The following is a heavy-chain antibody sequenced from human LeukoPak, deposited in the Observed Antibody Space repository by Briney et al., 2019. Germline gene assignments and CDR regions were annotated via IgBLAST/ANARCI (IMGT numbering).Heavy chain of an antibody. J-gene: IGHJ6*02. CDR1: GYSFTSYW. CDR3: ARRDIVVVPAEYYYYGMDV. CDR2: IDPSDSYT. Sequence: GESLRISCKGSGYSFTSYWISWVRRMPGKGLEWMGRIDPSDSYTNYSPSFQGHVTISADKSISAAYLQWSSLKASDTAMYYCARRDIVVVPAEYYYYGMDVWGQGTLVTVSS. D-gene: IGHD2-2*01. V-gene: IGHV5-10-1*01.